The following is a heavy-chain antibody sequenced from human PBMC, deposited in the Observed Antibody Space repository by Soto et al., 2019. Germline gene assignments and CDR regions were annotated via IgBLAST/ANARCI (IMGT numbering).Heavy chain of an antibody. V-gene: IGHV3-9*01. D-gene: IGHD2-2*02. Sequence: EVQLVESGGGLVQPGRSLRLSCAASGFSFDGYAMHWVQQVPGKGLEWVSGVSWNSGTMGYGDSVKGRFTISRDNDKDSLYLQMNSLRAEDTAMYYCAKGFCSSAKCYTYSYMDVWGKGTTVTVSS. J-gene: IGHJ6*03. CDR1: GFSFDGYA. CDR3: AKGFCSSAKCYTYSYMDV. CDR2: VSWNSGTM.